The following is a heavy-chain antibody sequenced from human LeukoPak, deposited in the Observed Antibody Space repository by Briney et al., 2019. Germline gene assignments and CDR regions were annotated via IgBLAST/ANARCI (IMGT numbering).Heavy chain of an antibody. D-gene: IGHD6-19*01. CDR3: AKGVGSSGWYYFDY. CDR2: ISGSGGST. CDR1: GFTFSSYA. J-gene: IGHJ4*02. V-gene: IGHV3-23*01. Sequence: GGSLGLSCAASGFTFSSYAMSWVRQAPGKGLEWVSAISGSGGSTYYADSVKGRFTISRDNSKNTLYLQMNSLRAEDTAVYYCAKGVGSSGWYYFDYWGQGTLVTVSS.